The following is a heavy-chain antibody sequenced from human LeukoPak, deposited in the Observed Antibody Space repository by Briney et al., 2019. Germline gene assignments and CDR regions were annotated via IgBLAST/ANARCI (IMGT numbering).Heavy chain of an antibody. CDR3: ARPRDGYNFDY. CDR2: IYPGDSDT. CDR1: GHSFTSYW. Sequence: GESLKISFKGSGHSFTSYWIGWVRQMPGKGLEWMRIIYPGDSDTRYSPSFQGQVTISADKSISTAYLQWSSLKASDTAMYYCARPRDGYNFDYCGQGTLVTVSS. J-gene: IGHJ4*02. D-gene: IGHD5-24*01. V-gene: IGHV5-51*01.